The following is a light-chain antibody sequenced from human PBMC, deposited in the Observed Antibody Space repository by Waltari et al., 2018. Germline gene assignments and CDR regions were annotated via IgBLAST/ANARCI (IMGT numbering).Light chain of an antibody. CDR3: SSYTSSALRV. CDR1: SRDVGGYNY. V-gene: IGLV2-14*01. CDR2: DVS. J-gene: IGLJ2*01. Sequence: QSALTQPASVSGSPGQSITISCTGTSRDVGGYNYVSWYQQHPGKAPKLMIYDVSNRPSGVSNRVSGSKSGNTASLTISGLQAEDEADYYSSSYTSSALRVFGGGTKLTVL.